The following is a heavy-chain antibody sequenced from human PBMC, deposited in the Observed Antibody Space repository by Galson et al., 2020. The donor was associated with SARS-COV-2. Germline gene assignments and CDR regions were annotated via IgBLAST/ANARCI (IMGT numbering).Heavy chain of an antibody. Sequence: SETLSLTCSVSGDSLSGSTHYWGWIRQPPDQGLEWMGNIYHTGSTYYKPSLKSLLTMSIYTSKNPFSLKLTSVTAADTAVYYWVRDFPAGGYSGNWGPGALIPVSS. CDR3: VRDFPAGGYSGN. D-gene: IGHD2-15*01. J-gene: IGHJ4*02. CDR2: IYHTGST. V-gene: IGHV4-39*07. CDR1: GDSLSGSTHY.